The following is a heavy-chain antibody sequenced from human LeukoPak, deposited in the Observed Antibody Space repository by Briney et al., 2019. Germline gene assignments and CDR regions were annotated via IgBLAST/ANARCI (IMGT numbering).Heavy chain of an antibody. CDR2: INHSGSP. J-gene: IGHJ5*02. V-gene: IGHV4-34*01. CDR1: GGSFNGYF. D-gene: IGHD3-10*01. CDR3: ARGPDSGSYYAWFDP. Sequence: SETLSLTCAVYGGSFNGYFWSWIRQPPGEGLEWIGEINHSGSPNYNPSLKSRVTISVDTSKNQVSLKLNSVTAADTAVYYCARGPDSGSYYAWFDPWGQGTLVTVSS.